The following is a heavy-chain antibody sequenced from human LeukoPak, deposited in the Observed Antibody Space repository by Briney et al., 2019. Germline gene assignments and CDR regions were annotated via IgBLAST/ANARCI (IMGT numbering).Heavy chain of an antibody. D-gene: IGHD2-2*01. CDR1: GGSISSGGFY. CDR2: IYYSGST. J-gene: IGHJ6*03. V-gene: IGHV4-31*11. Sequence: PSQTLSLTCAVSGGSISSGGFYWGWIRQHPGNLEWIGFIYYSGSTYYNPSLKSRVSISIDTSKNQFSLKLSSVTAADTAVYYCASAPSIVVPAAELHYYYYMDVWGKGTTVTVSS. CDR3: ASAPSIVVPAAELHYYYYMDV.